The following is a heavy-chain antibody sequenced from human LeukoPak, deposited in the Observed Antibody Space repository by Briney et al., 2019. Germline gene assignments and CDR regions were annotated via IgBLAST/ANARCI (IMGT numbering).Heavy chain of an antibody. V-gene: IGHV4-39*01. CDR2: IYYSRST. CDR3: ARHAVEAASRWFDP. D-gene: IGHD1-1*01. Sequence: PSETLSLTCTVSGDSMSSSHYCWGWIRQPPGKGLEWIGSIYYSRSTYYNPSLKSRVTMSVDTSKKQFSLKLSSVTAADTAVYYCARHAVEAASRWFDPWGQGTLVTVSS. CDR1: GDSMSSSHYC. J-gene: IGHJ5*02.